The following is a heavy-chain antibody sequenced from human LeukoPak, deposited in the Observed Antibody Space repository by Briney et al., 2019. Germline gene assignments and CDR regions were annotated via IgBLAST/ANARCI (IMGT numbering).Heavy chain of an antibody. J-gene: IGHJ4*02. CDR1: GFTFSTSA. CDR3: ASGSYHEH. CDR2: MSYDGSNK. V-gene: IGHV3-30*15. Sequence: GGSLRLSCAASGFTFSTSAMHWARQAPGKGLEWVAVMSYDGSNKYYADSVKGRFTISRDNSRNTLSLQMSSLRAEDTAVYYCASGSYHEHWGQGTLVTVS. D-gene: IGHD1-26*01.